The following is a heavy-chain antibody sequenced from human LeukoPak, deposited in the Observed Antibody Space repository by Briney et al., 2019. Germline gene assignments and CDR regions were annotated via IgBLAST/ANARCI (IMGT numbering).Heavy chain of an antibody. J-gene: IGHJ4*02. Sequence: ASVTVSCKTSGYTFTGSYLHWVRQVPGQGLEWMGWTNPSTGGTKSAQQFESRVTMTRDTSNTTGYLELRSLRLDDTATYYCARGGAFCSITTCHEFDHWGQGTLVIVSS. CDR3: ARGGAFCSITTCHEFDH. CDR1: GYTFTGSY. CDR2: TNPSTGGT. V-gene: IGHV1-2*02. D-gene: IGHD2-2*01.